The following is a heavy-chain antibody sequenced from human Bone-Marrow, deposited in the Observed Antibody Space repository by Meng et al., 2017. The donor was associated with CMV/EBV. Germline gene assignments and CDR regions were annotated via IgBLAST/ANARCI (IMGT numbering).Heavy chain of an antibody. J-gene: IGHJ6*02. CDR1: GFTFSSYS. Sequence: GESLKISCAASGFTFSSYSMNWVRQAPGKGLEWVSYISSSSSTIYYADSVKGRFTISRDNAKNSLYLQMNSLRAEDTAVYYCARVVGTSIYGDYVWGSGRGYYGMDVCGQGTTVTVSS. CDR3: ARVVGTSIYGDYVWGSGRGYYGMDV. D-gene: IGHD4-17*01. CDR2: ISSSSSTI. V-gene: IGHV3-48*04.